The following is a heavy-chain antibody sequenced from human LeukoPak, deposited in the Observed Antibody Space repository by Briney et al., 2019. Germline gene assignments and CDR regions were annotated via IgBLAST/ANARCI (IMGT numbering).Heavy chain of an antibody. V-gene: IGHV1-2*02. CDR3: ARDRVSTIRSQPPYYMDV. Sequence: GASVKVSCKASGYTFTSYGISWVRQAPGQGLEWMGWINPNSGGTNYAQKFQGRVTMTRDTSISTAYMELSRLRSDDTAVYYCARDRVSTIRSQPPYYMDVWGKGTTVTVSS. J-gene: IGHJ6*03. CDR1: GYTFTSYG. D-gene: IGHD5/OR15-5a*01. CDR2: INPNSGGT.